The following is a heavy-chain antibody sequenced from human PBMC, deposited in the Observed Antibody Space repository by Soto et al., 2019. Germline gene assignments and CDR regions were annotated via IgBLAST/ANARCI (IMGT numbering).Heavy chain of an antibody. Sequence: QVQLVQSGAEVKKPGASVKVSCKASGYSFTSYGISWVRQAPGQGLEWMGWISAYNGNTKNAQKLKDRVTMTTDTSAGTAYMELRSLRSDDTAVYYCARGGYCSSGSCYSTDYYYGMDVWGKGTTVTVSS. CDR1: GYSFTSYG. CDR3: ARGGYCSSGSCYSTDYYYGMDV. D-gene: IGHD2-15*01. J-gene: IGHJ6*04. CDR2: ISAYNGNT. V-gene: IGHV1-18*01.